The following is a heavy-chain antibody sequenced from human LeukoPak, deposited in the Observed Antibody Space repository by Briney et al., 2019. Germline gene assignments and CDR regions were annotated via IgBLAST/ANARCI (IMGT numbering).Heavy chain of an antibody. V-gene: IGHV4-39*07. CDR2: IYYSGST. Sequence: SETLSLTCTVSGGSLSSSSYYWGWIRQPPGKGLEWIGSIYYSGSTYYNPSLKSRVTISVDTSKNQFSLKLSSVTAADTAVYYCATGTSGPRKYFDYWGQGTLVTVSS. D-gene: IGHD1-1*01. J-gene: IGHJ4*02. CDR1: GGSLSSSSYY. CDR3: ATGTSGPRKYFDY.